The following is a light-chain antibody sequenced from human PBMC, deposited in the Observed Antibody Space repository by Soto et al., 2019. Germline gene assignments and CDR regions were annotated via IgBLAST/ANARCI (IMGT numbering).Light chain of an antibody. CDR3: NSYAGSNNGV. J-gene: IGLJ3*02. CDR2: EVS. V-gene: IGLV2-8*01. CDR1: SSDVGGYNY. Sequence: QSALTQPASVSGSPGQSITLSCTGTSSDVGGYNYVSWYQQLPGKAPKLMIYEVSKRPSGVPDRFSGSKSGNTASLAVSGLQAEDEADCDCNSYAGSNNGVVGGGTKLTVL.